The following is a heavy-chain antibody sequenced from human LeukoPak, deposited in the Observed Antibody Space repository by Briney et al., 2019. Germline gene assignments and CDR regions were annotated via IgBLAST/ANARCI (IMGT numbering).Heavy chain of an antibody. D-gene: IGHD3-22*01. CDR3: ARDGYYYDSSGYYVAFDY. CDR2: INPNSGGT. Sequence: ASVKVSCKASGYTFTGYYMHWVRQAPGQGLEWMRWINPNSGGTNYAQKFQGRVTMTRDTSISTAYMELSRLRSDDTAVYYCARDGYYYDSSGYYVAFDYWGQGTLVTVSS. J-gene: IGHJ4*02. V-gene: IGHV1-2*02. CDR1: GYTFTGYY.